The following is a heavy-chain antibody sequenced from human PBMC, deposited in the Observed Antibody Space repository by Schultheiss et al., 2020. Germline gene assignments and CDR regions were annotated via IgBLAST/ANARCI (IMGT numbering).Heavy chain of an antibody. CDR1: GGSIDSSSDF. CDR3: ANLFSSSWTDWFDP. V-gene: IGHV4-39*07. D-gene: IGHD6-13*01. CDR2: IYYSGST. Sequence: SETLSLTCAVSGGSIDSSSDFWGWIRQSPGKGLEWIGSIYYSGSTYYNPSLKSRVTISVDTSKNQFSLKLSSVTAADTAVYYCANLFSSSWTDWFDPWGQGTLVTVSS. J-gene: IGHJ5*02.